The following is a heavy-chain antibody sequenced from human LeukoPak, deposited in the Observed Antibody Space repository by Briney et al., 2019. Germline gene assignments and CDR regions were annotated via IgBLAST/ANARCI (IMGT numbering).Heavy chain of an antibody. CDR1: GYSFTSYW. V-gene: IGHV5-51*01. CDR3: ARRLPEYSSSWYGGII. D-gene: IGHD6-13*01. J-gene: IGHJ3*02. CDR2: IYPGDSDT. Sequence: GESLKISCKGSGYSFTSYWIGWVRQMPGKGLEWMGIIYPGDSDTRYSPSFQGQVTISADKSISTAYLQWSSLKASDTAMYYCARRLPEYSSSWYGGIIWGQGTMVTVSS.